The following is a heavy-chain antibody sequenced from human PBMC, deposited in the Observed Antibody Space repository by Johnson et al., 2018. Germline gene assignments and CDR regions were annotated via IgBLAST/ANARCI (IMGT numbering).Heavy chain of an antibody. Sequence: VQLVESGGGLVQXGRSLRLXCAASGFTFAEHAMHWVRQVPGRGLEWVSVISWNSDNIGYADSVKGRFTISRDISKNTVYLQMNSLRAEDTAIYYCAREGSSGWYYFDYWGQGTLVTVSS. CDR1: GFTFAEHA. CDR3: AREGSSGWYYFDY. D-gene: IGHD6-19*01. CDR2: ISWNSDNI. V-gene: IGHV3-9*01. J-gene: IGHJ4*02.